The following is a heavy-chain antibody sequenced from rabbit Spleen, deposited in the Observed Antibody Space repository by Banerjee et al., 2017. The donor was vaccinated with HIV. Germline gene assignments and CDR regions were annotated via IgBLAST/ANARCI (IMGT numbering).Heavy chain of an antibody. J-gene: IGHJ6*01. CDR1: GIDFSSYYY. D-gene: IGHD7-1*01. CDR3: ARDTGTSFSSYGMHL. CDR2: IAVGSSSGFT. Sequence: QSLEESGGDLVKPGASLTLTCTASGIDFSSYYYMCWVRQPPGKGLEWIACIAVGSSSGFTYSATWAKGRFTCSRTSSTTVTLQMTSLTVADSATYFCARDTGTSFSSYGMHLLGPGTLVPVS. V-gene: IGHV1S40*01.